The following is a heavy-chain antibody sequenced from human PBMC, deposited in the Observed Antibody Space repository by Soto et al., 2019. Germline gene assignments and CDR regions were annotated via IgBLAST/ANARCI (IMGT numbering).Heavy chain of an antibody. CDR2: IIPILGIA. CDR1: GGTFSSYT. CDR3: ARDRGPSSGYYPYWFDP. Sequence: SVKVSCKASGGTFSSYTISWVRQAPGQGLEWMGRIIPILGIANYAQKFQGRVTITADESTSTAYMEISSLRYEDTAVYYCARDRGPSSGYYPYWFDPWGQGTLVTVSS. J-gene: IGHJ5*02. D-gene: IGHD3-22*01. V-gene: IGHV1-69*04.